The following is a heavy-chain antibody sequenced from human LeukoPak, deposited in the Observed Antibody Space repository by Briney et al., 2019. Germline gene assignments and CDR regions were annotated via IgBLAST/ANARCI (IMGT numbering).Heavy chain of an antibody. CDR3: ARDSPPAYCSGGSCYFDY. D-gene: IGHD2-15*01. CDR2: INHSGST. CDR1: GGSFSGYY. J-gene: IGHJ4*02. Sequence: SETLSLTCAVYGGSFSGYYWSWIRQPPGKGLEWIGEINHSGSTNYNPSLKSRVTISRDTSKNEFSLKLSSVTAADTAVYYCARDSPPAYCSGGSCYFDYWGQGTLVTVSS. V-gene: IGHV4-34*01.